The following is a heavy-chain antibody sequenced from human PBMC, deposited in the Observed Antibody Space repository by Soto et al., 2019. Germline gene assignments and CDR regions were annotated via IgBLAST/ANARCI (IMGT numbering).Heavy chain of an antibody. Sequence: QVQLQESGPGLVKPSETLSLTCTVSGGSISSYYWSWIRQPPGKGLEWIGYIYYSGSTNYNPSLKVPIHLTIGTAKDPFPPKLSSGTAADNAGVYCARETPGASFDYRGQGTLVTVSS. D-gene: IGHD1-26*01. CDR1: GGSISSYY. J-gene: IGHJ4*02. CDR2: IYYSGST. CDR3: ARETPGASFDY. V-gene: IGHV4-59*01.